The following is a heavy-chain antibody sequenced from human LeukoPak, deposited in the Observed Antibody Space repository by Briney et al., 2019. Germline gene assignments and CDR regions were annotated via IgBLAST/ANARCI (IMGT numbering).Heavy chain of an antibody. V-gene: IGHV3-23*01. CDR2: ISGSGGNT. J-gene: IGHJ5*02. CDR3: AKESTVTPGNVNWFDT. Sequence: HTGGSLRLSCATSGFTFSIYAMTWVRQAPGKGLEWVSTISGSGGNTYYADSVKGRFTISRDNSKNTLYLQMNRLRAEDTAVYYCAKESTVTPGNVNWFDTWGQGTLVTVSS. D-gene: IGHD4-17*01. CDR1: GFTFSIYA.